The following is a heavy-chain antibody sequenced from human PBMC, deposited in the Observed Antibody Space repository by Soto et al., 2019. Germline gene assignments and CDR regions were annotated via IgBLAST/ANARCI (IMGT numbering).Heavy chain of an antibody. D-gene: IGHD1-26*01. CDR3: TRGPRAESSGRGAQ. Sequence: PGESLKSSCVLSWFTFSRYWMHWVRQVPGKSPFWPSRTSDAGTNTTYADSVRGRFTTSRENSQNTLYQHNNNLKPDATAIYYCTRGPRAESSGRGAQWGKGHRVTVSS. J-gene: IGHJ4*02. CDR1: WFTFSRYW. CDR2: TSDAGTNT. V-gene: IGHV3-74*01.